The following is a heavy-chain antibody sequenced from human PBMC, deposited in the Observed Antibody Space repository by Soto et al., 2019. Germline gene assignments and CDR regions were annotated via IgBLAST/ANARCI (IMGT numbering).Heavy chain of an antibody. CDR3: ARDSTSTTGIDY. V-gene: IGHV4-31*03. J-gene: IGHJ4*02. Sequence: SETLSLTCTVSGGSISSGGYYWSWIRQHPGKGLEWIGYIYYSGSTYYNPSLKSRVTISVDTSKNQFSLKLSSVTAADTAVYYCARDSTSTTGIDYWGQGTLVTVSS. CDR2: IYYSGST. D-gene: IGHD2-2*01. CDR1: GGSISSGGYY.